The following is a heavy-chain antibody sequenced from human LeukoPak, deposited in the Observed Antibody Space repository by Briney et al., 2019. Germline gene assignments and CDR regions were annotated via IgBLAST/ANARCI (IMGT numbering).Heavy chain of an antibody. J-gene: IGHJ4*02. Sequence: GGSLRLSCAASGFTFSDYYMSWIRQAPGKGLECVSYISSSGSTIYYADSVKGRFTISRDNAKNSLYLQMNSLRAEDTAVYYCAREGHDSSGYYYFDYWGQGTLVTVSS. CDR2: ISSSGSTI. CDR3: AREGHDSSGYYYFDY. CDR1: GFTFSDYY. D-gene: IGHD3-22*01. V-gene: IGHV3-11*01.